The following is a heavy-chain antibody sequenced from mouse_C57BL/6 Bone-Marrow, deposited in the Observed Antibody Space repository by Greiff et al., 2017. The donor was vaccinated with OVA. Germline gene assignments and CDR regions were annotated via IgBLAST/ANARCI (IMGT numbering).Heavy chain of an antibody. CDR1: GYAFSSSW. D-gene: IGHD2-3*01. V-gene: IGHV1-82*01. CDR3: ARDEDGYYASYFDY. J-gene: IGHJ2*01. CDR2: IYPGDGDT. Sequence: VQLQQSGPELVKPGASVKISCKASGYAFSSSWMNWVKQRPGKGLEWIGRIYPGDGDTNYNGKFKGKATLPADKSSSTAYMQLSSLTSEDSAVYFCARDEDGYYASYFDYWGQGTTLTVSS.